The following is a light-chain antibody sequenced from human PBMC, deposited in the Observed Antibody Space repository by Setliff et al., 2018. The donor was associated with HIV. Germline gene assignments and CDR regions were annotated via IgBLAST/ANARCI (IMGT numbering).Light chain of an antibody. CDR1: NSDIGSYNF. Sequence: QSALTQPASVSGSPGQSITISCTGSNSDIGSYNFVSWYQHHPGKAPKLMIYEVSNRPSGVSSRFSASKSGNTASLIISGLQAEDEADYYCSSFGRNSPFVFGSGTKGTVL. V-gene: IGLV2-14*01. J-gene: IGLJ1*01. CDR2: EVS. CDR3: SSFGRNSPFV.